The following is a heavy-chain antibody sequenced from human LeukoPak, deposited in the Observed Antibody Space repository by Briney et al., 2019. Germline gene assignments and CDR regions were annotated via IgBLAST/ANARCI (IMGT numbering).Heavy chain of an antibody. Sequence: GGSLRLSCEAYGITFSSYGIHWVRQAPGKGLEWVAVIWPDGSNKYYTDSVKGRFTISRDSSKNTLWLQMNSLRAEDTALYYCASAAGAFDFWGQGTMVTVSS. V-gene: IGHV3-33*01. J-gene: IGHJ3*01. CDR2: IWPDGSNK. CDR3: ASAAGAFDF. CDR1: GITFSSYG. D-gene: IGHD6-13*01.